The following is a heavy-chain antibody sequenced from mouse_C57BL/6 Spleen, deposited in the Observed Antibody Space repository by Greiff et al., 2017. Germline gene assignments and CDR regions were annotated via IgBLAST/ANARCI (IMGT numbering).Heavy chain of an antibody. Sequence: EVKVEESGPGLVKPSQSLSLTCSVTGYSITSGYYWNWIRQFPGNKLEWMGYISYDGSNNYNPSLKNRISITRDTSKNQFFLKLNSVTTEDTATYYCASEGLYYYGSSYDYWGQGTTLTVSS. CDR3: ASEGLYYYGSSYDY. CDR2: ISYDGSN. CDR1: GYSITSGYY. D-gene: IGHD1-1*01. J-gene: IGHJ2*01. V-gene: IGHV3-6*01.